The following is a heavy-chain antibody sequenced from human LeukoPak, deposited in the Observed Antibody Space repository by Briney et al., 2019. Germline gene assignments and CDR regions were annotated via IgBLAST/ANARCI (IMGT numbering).Heavy chain of an antibody. J-gene: IGHJ6*02. CDR2: ISNSSSYI. V-gene: IGHV3-21*01. D-gene: IGHD4-23*01. CDR3: ARASTTVVTPAYYYYGMDV. Sequence: PGGTLRLSCAASGFTFSNYSMNWVRQAPGKGPEWVSSISNSSSYIYYADSVKGRSTISRDNTKNALYLHMNSLRAEDTAVYYCARASTTVVTPAYYYYGMDVWGQGTTVTVSS. CDR1: GFTFSNYS.